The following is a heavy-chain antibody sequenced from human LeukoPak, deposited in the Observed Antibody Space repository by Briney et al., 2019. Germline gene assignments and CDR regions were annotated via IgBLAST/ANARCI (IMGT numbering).Heavy chain of an antibody. V-gene: IGHV4-34*01. J-gene: IGHJ4*02. CDR3: ARSKPEYCSGGNCYAPFDY. Sequence: SETLSLTYAVYGASFSGYYWSWIRQPPGKGLEWIGEINQSGSTTYTPSLKSRVTISVDTSKNQFFLKLSSVTATDAAVYYCARSKPEYCSGGNCYAPFDYWGQGTLVTVSS. CDR2: INQSGST. CDR1: GASFSGYY. D-gene: IGHD2-15*01.